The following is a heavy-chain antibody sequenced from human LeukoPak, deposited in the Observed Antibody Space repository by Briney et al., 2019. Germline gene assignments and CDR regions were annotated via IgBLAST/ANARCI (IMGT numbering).Heavy chain of an antibody. V-gene: IGHV3-23*01. CDR1: GFTFKKYD. CDR3: ARGYYDSSGYRT. D-gene: IGHD3-22*01. J-gene: IGHJ5*02. Sequence: GGSLRLSCAASGFTFKKYDVTWVRQAPGKGLEWVSGIRASGGATYYADSVKGRFTISRDNAKNSLYLQMNSLRAEDTAVYYCARGYYDSSGYRTWGQGTLVTVSS. CDR2: IRASGGAT.